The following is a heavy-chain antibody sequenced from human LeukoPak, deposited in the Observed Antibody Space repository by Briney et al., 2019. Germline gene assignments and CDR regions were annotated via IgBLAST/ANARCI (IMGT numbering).Heavy chain of an antibody. D-gene: IGHD5/OR15-5a*01. CDR3: ARDVFYAFDI. CDR1: GFTFSSYS. CDR2: ISSSGSTI. Sequence: GGSLRLSCAASGFTFSSYSMNWVRQAPGQGLEWVSYISSSGSTIYYAESVKGRFTISRDNAKNSLYLQMNSLRDEDTALYYCARDVFYAFDIWGLGTVVTVSS. V-gene: IGHV3-48*02. J-gene: IGHJ3*02.